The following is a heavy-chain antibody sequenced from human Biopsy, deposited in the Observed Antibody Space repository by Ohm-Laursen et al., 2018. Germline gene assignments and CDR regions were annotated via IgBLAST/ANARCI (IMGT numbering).Heavy chain of an antibody. CDR1: GFTFSNYA. J-gene: IGHJ2*01. CDR3: AKDQPDLAVVVAAHWYFDL. Sequence: SLRLSCAASGFTFSNYAMTWVRQAPGKGLEWVSAISDIGSSTFYSDSVKGRFTISRDNSKKTLYLQMNSLRAEDTAIYYCAKDQPDLAVVVAAHWYFDLWGCGTLVTVSS. V-gene: IGHV3-23*01. D-gene: IGHD2-15*01. CDR2: ISDIGSST.